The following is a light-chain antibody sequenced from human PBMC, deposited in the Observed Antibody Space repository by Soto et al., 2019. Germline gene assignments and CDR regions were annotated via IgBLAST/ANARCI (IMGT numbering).Light chain of an antibody. V-gene: IGKV1-12*01. CDR3: LQVYSFPRT. Sequence: IRMNQSPSSVSASVGDRITITCRASQDIGVRLAWFQQKPGKAPQYLIQAASILQSGVPSRFSGSGSGTEFILTINNLQPEDFASYFCLQVYSFPRTFGLGTKVDI. J-gene: IGKJ1*01. CDR1: QDIGVR. CDR2: AAS.